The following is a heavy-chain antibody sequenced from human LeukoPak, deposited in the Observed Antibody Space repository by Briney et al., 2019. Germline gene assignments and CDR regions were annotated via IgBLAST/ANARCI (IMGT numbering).Heavy chain of an antibody. CDR2: ISNSGDST. D-gene: IGHD2-21*01. CDR3: VKDRCDRATCPEV. CDR1: GFTFSRYG. Sequence: GGSLRLSCAASGFTFSRYGMPWVRQAPGKGLQWVSGISNSGDSTYYLDSVKGRFTISRDNSKNTLHLQMSSLRAEDTALYYCVKDRCDRATCPEVWGQGTLVTVSS. V-gene: IGHV3-23*01. J-gene: IGHJ4*02.